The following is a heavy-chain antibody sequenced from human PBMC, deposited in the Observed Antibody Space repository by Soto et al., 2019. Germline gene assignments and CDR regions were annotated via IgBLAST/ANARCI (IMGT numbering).Heavy chain of an antibody. Sequence: SETLSLTCTVSGGSISSYYWSWIRQPPGKGLEWIGYIYYSGSTNYNPSLKSRVTISVDTSKNQFSLKLSSVTAADTAVYYCAREKLTGTTIDYYYYYMDVWGKGTTVTVSS. V-gene: IGHV4-59*01. CDR2: IYYSGST. CDR1: GGSISSYY. CDR3: AREKLTGTTIDYYYYYMDV. D-gene: IGHD1-7*01. J-gene: IGHJ6*03.